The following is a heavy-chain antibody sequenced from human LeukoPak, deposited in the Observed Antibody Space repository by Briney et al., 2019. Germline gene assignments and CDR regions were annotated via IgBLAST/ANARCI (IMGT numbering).Heavy chain of an antibody. CDR2: IIPIFGTA. Sequence: SVKVSCKASGGTFSSYAISWVRQAPGQGLEWMGRIIPIFGTANYAQKFQGRVTITTDESTSTAYMELSSLRSEDTAVYYCARGDIVVAPAATVPRGSMYYFDYWGQGTLVTVSS. V-gene: IGHV1-69*05. CDR3: ARGDIVVAPAATVPRGSMYYFDY. CDR1: GGTFSSYA. D-gene: IGHD2-2*01. J-gene: IGHJ4*02.